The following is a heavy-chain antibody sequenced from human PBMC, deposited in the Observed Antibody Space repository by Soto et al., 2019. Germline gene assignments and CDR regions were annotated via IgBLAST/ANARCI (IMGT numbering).Heavy chain of an antibody. J-gene: IGHJ1*01. V-gene: IGHV4-61*01. CDR2: IYSSGST. CDR3: ARGPEEVVVTMPSEYFQH. D-gene: IGHD2-2*01. CDR1: GGSVSSGSYY. Sequence: QVQLQESGPGLVKPSETLSLTCTVSGGSVSSGSYYWSWIRQPPGKGLECIGYIYSSGSTNYNPSLKSRVTISVDTSKIQFSLKLSSVTAADTAVYYCARGPEEVVVTMPSEYFQHWGQGTLVTVSS.